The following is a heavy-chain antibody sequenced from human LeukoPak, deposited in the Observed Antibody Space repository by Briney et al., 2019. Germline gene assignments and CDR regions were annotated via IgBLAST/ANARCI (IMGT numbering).Heavy chain of an antibody. Sequence: GGSLRLSCAASGFTFSSYAMGWVRQAPGKGLEWVSAITASGGNTYYADSVKGRFTISRDNSKNTLYMQVNSLRAEDTAVYYCAKGNGYSYGRYYFDYWGQGTLVTVSS. CDR1: GFTFSSYA. CDR3: AKGNGYSYGRYYFDY. CDR2: ITASGGNT. V-gene: IGHV3-23*01. J-gene: IGHJ4*02. D-gene: IGHD5-18*01.